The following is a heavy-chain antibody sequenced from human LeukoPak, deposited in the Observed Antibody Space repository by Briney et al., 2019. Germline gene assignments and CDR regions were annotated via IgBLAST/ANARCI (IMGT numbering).Heavy chain of an antibody. CDR3: ARDGSDYDILTGELYYYYGMDV. CDR1: GYTFTGYY. Sequence: ASVKVSCKASGYTFTGYYMHWVRQAPGQGLEWMGWINPNSGGTNYAQKFQGRVTMTRDTSISTAYMELSRLRSDDTAVYYCARDGSDYDILTGELYYYYGMDVWGQGTTVTVSS. J-gene: IGHJ6*02. V-gene: IGHV1-2*02. D-gene: IGHD3-9*01. CDR2: INPNSGGT.